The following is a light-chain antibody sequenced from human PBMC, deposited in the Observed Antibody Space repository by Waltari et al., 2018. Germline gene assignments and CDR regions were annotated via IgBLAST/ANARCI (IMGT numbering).Light chain of an antibody. CDR3: QQANRFPRT. Sequence: DIQMTQSPSSVSASVGDKVTITCRASQGINSCLAWYQQKPGKAPKLLIYDASSLQTGVPSRFSGSESGTDFTLTISSLQPEDFATYYGQQANRFPRTFGGGTKVELK. CDR2: DAS. CDR1: QGINSC. V-gene: IGKV1-12*01. J-gene: IGKJ4*01.